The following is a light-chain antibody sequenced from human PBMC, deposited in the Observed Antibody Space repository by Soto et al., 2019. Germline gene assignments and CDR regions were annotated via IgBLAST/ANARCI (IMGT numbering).Light chain of an antibody. V-gene: IGLV1-40*01. CDR3: QSYDSSLSGWEV. CDR1: SSNIGAGYD. J-gene: IGLJ3*02. CDR2: GNS. Sequence: QAVVTQPPSVSGAPGQRVTISCTGSSSNIGAGYDVHWYQRLPGTAPKLLIYGNSNRPSGVPHRFSGSKSGTSASLAITGLQAEDEADYYCQSYDSSLSGWEVFGGGTKLTVL.